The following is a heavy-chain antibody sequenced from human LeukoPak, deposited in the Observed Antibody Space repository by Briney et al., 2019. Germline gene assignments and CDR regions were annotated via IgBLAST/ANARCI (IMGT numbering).Heavy chain of an antibody. Sequence: GGSLRLSCAASGFTFSSYGMHWVRQAPGKGLVWVSGINSDGSTTNYADSVKGRFTISRDNAKNTVYLQMNSLRAEDTAVYYCATTVYYHTSASHRDHWGQGTLVTVSS. J-gene: IGHJ4*02. V-gene: IGHV3-74*01. CDR3: ATTVYYHTSASHRDH. D-gene: IGHD3-22*01. CDR2: INSDGSTT. CDR1: GFTFSSYG.